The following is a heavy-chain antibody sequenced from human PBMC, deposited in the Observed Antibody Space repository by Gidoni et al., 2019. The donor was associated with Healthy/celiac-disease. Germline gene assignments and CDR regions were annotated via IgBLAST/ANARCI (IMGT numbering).Heavy chain of an antibody. CDR1: GFTFSSYW. CDR3: ARDNGYYYDSSGYFDY. CDR2: IKQDGSEK. J-gene: IGHJ4*02. V-gene: IGHV3-7*01. D-gene: IGHD3-22*01. Sequence: EVQLVESGGGLVQPGGSLRLSCAASGFTFSSYWMSWVRQAPGKGLEWVANIKQDGSEKYYVDSVKGRFTISRDNAKNSLYLQMNSPRAEDTAVYYCARDNGYYYDSSGYFDYWGQGTLVTVSS.